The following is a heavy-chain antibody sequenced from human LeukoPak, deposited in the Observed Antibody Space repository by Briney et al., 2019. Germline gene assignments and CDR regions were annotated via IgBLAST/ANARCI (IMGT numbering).Heavy chain of an antibody. Sequence: PGGSLRLSCAASGFTFSDHYMDWVRQAPGKGLEWVGRTRNKANSYTTEYAASVKGRFTISRDDSKNSLYLQMNSLKTEDTAVYYCARDMVRGVTNWFDPWGQGTLVTVSS. V-gene: IGHV3-72*01. CDR2: TRNKANSYTT. J-gene: IGHJ5*02. CDR3: ARDMVRGVTNWFDP. CDR1: GFTFSDHY. D-gene: IGHD3-10*01.